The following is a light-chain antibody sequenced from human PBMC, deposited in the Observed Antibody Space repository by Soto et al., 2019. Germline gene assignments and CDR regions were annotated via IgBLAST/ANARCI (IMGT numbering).Light chain of an antibody. CDR1: QYVSSY. CDR3: QQRGNWIT. J-gene: IGKJ5*01. Sequence: EVLLTQSPATLSLSPGARATLSCRASQYVSSYLAWYQQKPGQAPRLLIYDSSNRATGNPARFSGSGSGTDFTLTFSSLEPEDFAVYSCQQRGNWITFGQGTRLEI. V-gene: IGKV3-11*01. CDR2: DSS.